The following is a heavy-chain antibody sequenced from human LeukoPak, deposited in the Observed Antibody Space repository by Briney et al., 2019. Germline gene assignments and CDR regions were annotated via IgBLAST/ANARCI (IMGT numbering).Heavy chain of an antibody. CDR3: ARARYCSGGSCYAEY. CDR2: IYPGDSDT. Sequence: GESLKISCKGSGYSFTTYWIGWVRQMPGKGLEWMGIIYPGDSDTRYSPSFQGQVTISADTSISTAYLQWSSLKASDTAMYYCARARYCSGGSCYAEYWGQGTLVTASS. CDR1: GYSFTTYW. D-gene: IGHD2-15*01. J-gene: IGHJ4*02. V-gene: IGHV5-51*01.